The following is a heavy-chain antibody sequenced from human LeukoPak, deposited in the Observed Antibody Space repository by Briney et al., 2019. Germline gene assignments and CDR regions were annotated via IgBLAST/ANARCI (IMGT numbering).Heavy chain of an antibody. J-gene: IGHJ4*02. CDR3: AREVDCSGGSCYHFDY. CDR2: IYYSGST. D-gene: IGHD2-15*01. CDR1: GGSISSYY. Sequence: PSETLSLTCTVSGGSISSYYWSWIRQPPGKGLEWIGYIYYSGSTNYNPSLKSRVTISVDTSENQFSLKLSSVTAADTAVYYCAREVDCSGGSCYHFDYWGQGTLVTVSS. V-gene: IGHV4-59*01.